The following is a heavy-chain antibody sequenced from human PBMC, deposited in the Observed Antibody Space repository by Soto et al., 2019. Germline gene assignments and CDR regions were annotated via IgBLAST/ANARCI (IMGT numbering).Heavy chain of an antibody. J-gene: IGHJ5*02. V-gene: IGHV4-30-2*01. CDR3: ARRQLWPQKSWNWFDP. D-gene: IGHD5-18*01. Sequence: KTSETLSLTCAVSGGSISSGGYSWSWIRQPPGKGLEWIGYIYHSGSTYYNPSLKSRVTISVDRSKNQFSLKLSSVTAADTAVYYCARRQLWPQKSWNWFDPWGQGTLVTVSS. CDR2: IYHSGST. CDR1: GGSISSGGYS.